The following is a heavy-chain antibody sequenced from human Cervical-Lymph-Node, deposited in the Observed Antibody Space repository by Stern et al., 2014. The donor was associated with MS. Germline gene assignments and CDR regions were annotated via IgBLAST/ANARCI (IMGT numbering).Heavy chain of an antibody. CDR2: IIAYNGNT. D-gene: IGHD2-15*01. CDR3: AGGRLGSENAFDI. J-gene: IGHJ3*02. CDR1: GYTFTSYG. V-gene: IGHV1-18*01. Sequence: QVQLVQSGAEVMKPGASVKVSCKASGYTFTSYGISCVRQAPGQWLEWKGWIIAYNGNTKYAQKLQGRVTMTTDTSTSTAYMELRSLISDDTAVYYCAGGRLGSENAFDIWGQGTMVTVSS.